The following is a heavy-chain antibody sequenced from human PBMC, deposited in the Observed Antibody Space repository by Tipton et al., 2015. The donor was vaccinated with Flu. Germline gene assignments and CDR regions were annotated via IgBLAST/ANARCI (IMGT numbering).Heavy chain of an antibody. CDR1: GASIDSHY. D-gene: IGHD3-10*01. Sequence: TLSLTCTVSGASIDSHYWSWIRQPPGKGLEWIGYVHYSGSTNYNPSLRSRVTMSVDTSKNQFSLRLNSLVTADTAVYFCARHTSTAPFRVFDNWGHGTLVTVSS. V-gene: IGHV4-59*11. CDR3: ARHTSTAPFRVFDN. J-gene: IGHJ4*01. CDR2: VHYSGST.